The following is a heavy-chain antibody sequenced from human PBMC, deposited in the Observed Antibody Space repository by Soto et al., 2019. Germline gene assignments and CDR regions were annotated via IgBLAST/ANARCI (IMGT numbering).Heavy chain of an antibody. Sequence: EVQLVESGGGLVQPGGSLRLSCAASGFTFSSYEMNWVRQAPGKGLEWVSYISSSGSTIKYADSVKGRFTISRDNAKNSLYLQMNSLRAEDTAVYYCAKELYTGYDYKSFHYHVMDVWGQGTTVTVSS. CDR1: GFTFSSYE. V-gene: IGHV3-48*03. D-gene: IGHD5-12*01. CDR2: ISSSGSTI. J-gene: IGHJ6*01. CDR3: AKELYTGYDYKSFHYHVMDV.